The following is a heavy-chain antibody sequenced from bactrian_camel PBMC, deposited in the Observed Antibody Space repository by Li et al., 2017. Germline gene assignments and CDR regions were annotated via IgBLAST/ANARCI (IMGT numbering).Heavy chain of an antibody. D-gene: IGHD6*01. Sequence: HVQLVESGGGSVQPGGPLRLSCSVSRHSYSQYCMGWSRQYPGKEREDVATIDVDGSTTYARSVKGRFTVSKDNAKNTLYLQMNSLNPEDTAMYYCAAGRRFVRATWYRSDEYNYWGQGTQVTVS. V-gene: IGHV3S53*01. CDR3: AAGRRFVRATWYRSDEYNY. J-gene: IGHJ4*01. CDR2: IDVDGST. CDR1: RHSYSQYC.